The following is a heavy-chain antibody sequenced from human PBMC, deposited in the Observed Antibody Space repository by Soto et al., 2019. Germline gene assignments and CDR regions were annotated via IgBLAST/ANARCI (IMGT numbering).Heavy chain of an antibody. CDR1: GFTFDNCA. V-gene: IGHV3-9*01. D-gene: IGHD1-1*01. Sequence: GGSLRLSCSASGFTFDNCAMHWVRQAPGKGLEWVSGISWDSTTVGYADSVKGRFTISRDDAKNSLYLQMNSLRREDTALYYCVQGRYPTMATQLDHWGQGTLVTVSS. J-gene: IGHJ5*02. CDR2: ISWDSTTV. CDR3: VQGRYPTMATQLDH.